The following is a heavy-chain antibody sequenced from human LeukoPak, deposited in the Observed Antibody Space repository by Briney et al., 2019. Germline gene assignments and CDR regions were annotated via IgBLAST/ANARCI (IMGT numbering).Heavy chain of an antibody. CDR3: AKIREQPYPYSSSYFDY. V-gene: IGHV3-23*01. CDR1: RFTFSNFA. J-gene: IGHJ4*02. CDR2: ISGSGGST. D-gene: IGHD6-13*01. Sequence: PGGSLRLSCAASRFTFSNFAMSWVRQAPGKGLEWVSAISGSGGSTYYADSVKGRFTISRDNSKNTLYLQMNSLRAEDTAVYYCAKIREQPYPYSSSYFDYWGQGTLVTVSS.